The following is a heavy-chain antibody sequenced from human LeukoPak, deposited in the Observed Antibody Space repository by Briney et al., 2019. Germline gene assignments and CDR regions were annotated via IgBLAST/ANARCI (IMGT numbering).Heavy chain of an antibody. CDR2: IYHRGGC. CDR3: VRLDYSNFFDY. Sequence: SGTLSLTCAVSGGSISSSNWWSWVRPPPGKGLEWIGEIYHRGGCYYNPSLKRRVTMSVDTSKNQFSLKLSSVTAADTAVYYCVRLDYSNFFDYWGQGNLVSVSS. D-gene: IGHD4-11*01. J-gene: IGHJ4*02. CDR1: GGSISSSNW. V-gene: IGHV4-4*02.